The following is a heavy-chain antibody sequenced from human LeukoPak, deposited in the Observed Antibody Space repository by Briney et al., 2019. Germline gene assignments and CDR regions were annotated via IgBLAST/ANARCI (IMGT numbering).Heavy chain of an antibody. J-gene: IGHJ3*02. CDR3: ARGRSRDGYNFAFDI. CDR1: GGSISSYY. CDR2: IYYSGST. Sequence: SETLSLTCTVSGGSISSYYWSWLRQPPGKGLEWIGYIYYSGSTNYNPSLKSRVTISVDTSKNQFSLKLSSVTAADTAVYYCARGRSRDGYNFAFDIWGQGTMVTVSS. D-gene: IGHD5-24*01. V-gene: IGHV4-59*01.